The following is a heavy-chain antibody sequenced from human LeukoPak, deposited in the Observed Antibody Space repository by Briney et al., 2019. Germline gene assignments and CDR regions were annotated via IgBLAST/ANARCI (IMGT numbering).Heavy chain of an antibody. J-gene: IGHJ4*02. Sequence: ASVKVSCKASGGTFSIYAISWVRQAPGQGLEWMGGIIPIFGTANYAQKFQGRVTITADESTSTAYMELSSLRSEDTAVYYCARSVGYCSSTTCWYYFNYWGQGTLVTVSS. CDR2: IIPIFGTA. D-gene: IGHD2-2*01. CDR1: GGTFSIYA. V-gene: IGHV1-69*13. CDR3: ARSVGYCSSTTCWYYFNY.